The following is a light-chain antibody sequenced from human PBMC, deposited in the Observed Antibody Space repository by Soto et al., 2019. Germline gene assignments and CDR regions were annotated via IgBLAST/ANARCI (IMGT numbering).Light chain of an antibody. CDR1: QDISYY. CDR3: QQYHSYPWT. CDR2: SAS. V-gene: IGKV1-8*01. Sequence: AIQMTQSPSSVSASAGDRVNITCRASQDISYYVAWYQQKLGQAPKLLIYSASTLQDGVPPRFIGSGSGTDFTLTISRLQTEDFASYHCQQYHSYPWTFGHGTKVELK. J-gene: IGKJ1*01.